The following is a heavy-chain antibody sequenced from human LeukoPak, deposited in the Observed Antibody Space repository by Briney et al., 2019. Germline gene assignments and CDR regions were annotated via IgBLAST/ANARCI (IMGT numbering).Heavy chain of an antibody. Sequence: GGSLRLSCAASGFTFSSYWMSWVRQAPGKGLEWVANIKQDGSEKYYVDSVKGRFTISSDNAKNSLYLLMDRLRPEDTVVYYCPWDPHVLPFDYWGQGTLVTVSS. CDR1: GFTFSSYW. CDR2: IKQDGSEK. CDR3: PWDPHVLPFDY. V-gene: IGHV3-7*04. J-gene: IGHJ4*02.